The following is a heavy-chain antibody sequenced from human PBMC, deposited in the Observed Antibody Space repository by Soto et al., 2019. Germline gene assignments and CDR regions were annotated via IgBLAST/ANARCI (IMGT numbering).Heavy chain of an antibody. CDR1: GGSFSGYY. CDR2: INHSGST. J-gene: IGHJ5*02. V-gene: IGHV4-34*01. D-gene: IGHD4-4*01. Sequence: AETLSLTGAVDGGSFSGYYWSWIRKPPGKRLEWLGAINHSGSTNYNPSLKSRVTISVDTPKNQLSLKLSYVTAADPGVSSSPSGPPADHSNYSSCFDPWGQRTLVTVSS. CDR3: PSGPPADHSNYSSCFDP.